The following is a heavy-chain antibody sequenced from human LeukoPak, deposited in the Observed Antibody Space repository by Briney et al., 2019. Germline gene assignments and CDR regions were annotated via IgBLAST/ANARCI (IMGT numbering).Heavy chain of an antibody. J-gene: IGHJ4*02. Sequence: PGGSLRLSSAASGFTFSSYSMNWVRPAPGKGLEWGSSISSSSSYIYYADSVKGRFTISRDNAKNSLYLQMISLRAEDTAVYYCARDVRLEYSSSSGDYWGQGTLVTVSS. CDR3: ARDVRLEYSSSSGDY. D-gene: IGHD6-6*01. V-gene: IGHV3-21*01. CDR2: ISSSSSYI. CDR1: GFTFSSYS.